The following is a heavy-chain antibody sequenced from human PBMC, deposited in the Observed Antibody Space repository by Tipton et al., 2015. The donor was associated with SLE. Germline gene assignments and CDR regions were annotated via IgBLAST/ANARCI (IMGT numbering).Heavy chain of an antibody. J-gene: IGHJ4*02. Sequence: TLSLTCAVSGYSISSGYYWGWIRQPPGKGLEWIGTIYHSGSTYYNPSLMSRLTISIDTSKNQFSLKLSSVTAADTAVYYCARHAAGLWSGYYPYWGQGTLVTVSS. V-gene: IGHV4-38-2*01. CDR3: ARHAAGLWSGYYPY. D-gene: IGHD3-3*01. CDR1: GYSISSGYY. CDR2: IYHSGST.